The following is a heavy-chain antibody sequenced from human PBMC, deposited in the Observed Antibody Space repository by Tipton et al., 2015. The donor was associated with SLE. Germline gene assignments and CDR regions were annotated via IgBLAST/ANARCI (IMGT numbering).Heavy chain of an antibody. Sequence: SLRLSCAASGFIFNDYGMSWVRQAPGKGLEWVSGISGSGAGTNYADSVKGRFTISRDNSKNTLYLQMNSLRAEDTAVYYCAREGGDYSLDQWGQGTLVTVSS. D-gene: IGHD4-17*01. CDR3: AREGGDYSLDQ. CDR1: GFIFNDYG. V-gene: IGHV3-23*01. CDR2: ISGSGAGT. J-gene: IGHJ4*02.